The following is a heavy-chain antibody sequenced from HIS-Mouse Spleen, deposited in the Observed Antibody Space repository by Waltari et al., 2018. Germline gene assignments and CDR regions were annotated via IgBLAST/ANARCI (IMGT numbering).Heavy chain of an antibody. CDR1: GFTFSTYA. CDR3: ARDHRNNWAIRD. Sequence: QVQLVESGGGVVQPGRSLGLPCAASGFTFSTYAMHWVRQAPGKGLEWVAVISYDGSNKYYADSVKGRFTISRDNSKNTLYLQMNSLRAEDTAVYYCARDHRNNWAIRDWGQGTLVTVSS. CDR2: ISYDGSNK. J-gene: IGHJ4*02. V-gene: IGHV3-30-3*01. D-gene: IGHD1-20*01.